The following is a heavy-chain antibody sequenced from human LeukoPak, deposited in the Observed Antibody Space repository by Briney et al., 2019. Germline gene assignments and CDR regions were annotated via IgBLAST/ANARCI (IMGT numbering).Heavy chain of an antibody. CDR3: PSRLGAFQAPLAPQFAY. V-gene: IGHV3-73*01. CDR2: VRSKANNYAT. CDR1: GFTFGGSA. D-gene: IGHD3-16*01. Sequence: GGSLKLSCAASGFTFGGSALHWVRQASGKGLEWVGRVRSKANNYATTYVASVKGRFTISRDDSKNTAYLQINKLKTEDKAVHYCPSRLGAFQAPLAPQFAYWGQGALVTVSS. J-gene: IGHJ4*02.